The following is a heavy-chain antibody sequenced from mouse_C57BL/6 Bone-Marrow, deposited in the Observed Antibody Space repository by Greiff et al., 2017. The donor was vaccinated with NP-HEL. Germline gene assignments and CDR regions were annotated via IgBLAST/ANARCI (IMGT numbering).Heavy chain of an antibody. CDR1: GYEFSNYW. CDR2: IYPGDGDT. J-gene: IGHJ3*01. Sequence: QVQLQESGAELVKPGASVKISCKASGYEFSNYWMNWVKQRPGKGLEWIGQIYPGDGDTNYNGKFKDKATLTADKSSSSSYMQLSRLTSEDSAVYFCARGAYWGQGTLVTVSA. CDR3: ARGAY. V-gene: IGHV1-80*01.